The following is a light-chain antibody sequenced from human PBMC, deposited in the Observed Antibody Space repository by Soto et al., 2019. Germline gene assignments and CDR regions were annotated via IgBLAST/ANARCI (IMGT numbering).Light chain of an antibody. J-gene: IGKJ1*01. Sequence: DIVLTQSPATLSLSPGQRATLSCRASQKISSYLAWYQQKPGQAPRLLISGASTRATGIPARFSGSGSGTEFTLTISSLQSADFAVYYCQQYHNCPHTFGQGTKVDIK. CDR2: GAS. CDR3: QQYHNCPHT. CDR1: QKISSY. V-gene: IGKV3-15*01.